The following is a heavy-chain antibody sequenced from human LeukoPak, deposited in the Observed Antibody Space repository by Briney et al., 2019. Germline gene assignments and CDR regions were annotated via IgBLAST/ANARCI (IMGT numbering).Heavy chain of an antibody. V-gene: IGHV3-21*01. CDR1: GFTFSSYS. CDR2: ISSSSSYI. Sequence: GGSLRLSCAASGFTFSSYSMNWVRQAPGKGLKWVSSISSSSSYIYYADSVKGRFTISRDNAKNSLYLQMNSLRAEDTAVYYCARENYDFWSGYDYWGQGTLVTVSS. J-gene: IGHJ4*02. CDR3: ARENYDFWSGYDY. D-gene: IGHD3-3*01.